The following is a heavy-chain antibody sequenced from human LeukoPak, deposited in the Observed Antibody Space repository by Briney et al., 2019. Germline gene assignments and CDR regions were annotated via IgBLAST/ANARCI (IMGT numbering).Heavy chain of an antibody. Sequence: SETLSLTCTVSGGSISSSSYYWGWIRQPPGKGLAWIGRIYYIGSTYYNPSLKSRSTISVDMSKNHFYLRLISVTAADTAVYYCARRRIVEDTNFDYWGQGTLVTVSS. D-gene: IGHD1-26*01. V-gene: IGHV4-39*02. J-gene: IGHJ4*02. CDR2: IYYIGST. CDR3: ARRRIVEDTNFDY. CDR1: GGSISSSSYY.